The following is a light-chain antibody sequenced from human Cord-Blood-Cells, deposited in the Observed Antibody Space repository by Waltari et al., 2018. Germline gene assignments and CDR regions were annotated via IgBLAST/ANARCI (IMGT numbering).Light chain of an antibody. CDR1: ALPKQY. CDR2: KDS. J-gene: IGLJ3*02. Sequence: SYDLTQPPSVSVSPGQTARITCPGDALPKQYAYWYQQKPGQAPVLVIYKDSERPSGIPERFSGSSSGTTVTLTISGVQAEDEADYYCQSADSSGTYWVFGGGTKLTVL. CDR3: QSADSSGTYWV. V-gene: IGLV3-25*03.